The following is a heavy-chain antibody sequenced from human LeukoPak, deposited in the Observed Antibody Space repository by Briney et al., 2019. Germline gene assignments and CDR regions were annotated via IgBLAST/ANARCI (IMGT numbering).Heavy chain of an antibody. Sequence: ASVEVSCKASGYSFTSYGISWVRQAPGQGLEWMGWISAYNGNTNYAQKLQGRVTMTTDTSTSTAYMELRSLRSDDTAVYYCARFERWTGTVYLDYWGQGTLVTVSS. V-gene: IGHV1-18*01. CDR2: ISAYNGNT. J-gene: IGHJ4*02. CDR1: GYSFTSYG. D-gene: IGHD3/OR15-3a*01. CDR3: ARFERWTGTVYLDY.